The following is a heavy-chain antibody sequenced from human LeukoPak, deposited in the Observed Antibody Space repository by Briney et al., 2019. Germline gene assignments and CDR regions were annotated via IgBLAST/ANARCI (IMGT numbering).Heavy chain of an antibody. CDR1: GFTFSSYA. J-gene: IGHJ3*02. D-gene: IGHD3-10*01. CDR2: ISGSGGST. CDR3: AKDRDKGLFWWGDLLSNDFFDI. V-gene: IGHV3-23*01. Sequence: GGSLRLSCAASGFTFSSYAMSWVRQAPGKGLEWVSAISGSGGSTYYADSVKGRFTISRDNSKNTLYLQMNSLRAEDTAVYYGAKDRDKGLFWWGDLLSNDFFDIGAKGKMVTFSS.